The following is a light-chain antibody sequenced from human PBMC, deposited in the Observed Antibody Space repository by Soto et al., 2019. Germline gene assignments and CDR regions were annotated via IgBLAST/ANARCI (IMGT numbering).Light chain of an antibody. CDR3: SSYAGSTVV. Sequence: QSALTQPPSASGSPGQSVTISCTGTSSDVGSYNYVSWYQQHPGKAPKLMIYEVTQRPSGVPDRFSGSKSDNTASLTVSGLQTEDEADYYCSSYAGSTVVFGGGTQLTVL. CDR2: EVT. CDR1: SSDVGSYNY. V-gene: IGLV2-8*01. J-gene: IGLJ2*01.